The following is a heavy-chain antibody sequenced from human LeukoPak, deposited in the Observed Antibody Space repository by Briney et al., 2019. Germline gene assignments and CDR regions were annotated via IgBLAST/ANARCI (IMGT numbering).Heavy chain of an antibody. Sequence: GGSLRLSCAASGFTFSSYEMNWVRQAPGKGLEWVSYISSSGSTIYYADSVKGRFTISRDNAKNSLYLQMNSLRAEDTAVYYCARDPAYCSSTSCLYCFDYWGQGTLSPSPQ. CDR2: ISSSGSTI. CDR1: GFTFSSYE. CDR3: ARDPAYCSSTSCLYCFDY. J-gene: IGHJ4*02. D-gene: IGHD2-2*01. V-gene: IGHV3-48*03.